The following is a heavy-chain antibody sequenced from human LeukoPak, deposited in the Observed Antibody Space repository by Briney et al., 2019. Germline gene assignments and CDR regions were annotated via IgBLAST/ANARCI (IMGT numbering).Heavy chain of an antibody. CDR3: ARDYGDYPYYYMDV. J-gene: IGHJ6*03. Sequence: PGGSLRLSCAASGFTFSSYWMHWVRQAPGKRLVWVSRINSDGSSTSYADSVKGRFTISRDNAKNTLYLQMNSLRAEDTAVYYCARDYGDYPYYYMDVWGKGTTVTISS. CDR1: GFTFSSYW. D-gene: IGHD4-17*01. V-gene: IGHV3-74*01. CDR2: INSDGSST.